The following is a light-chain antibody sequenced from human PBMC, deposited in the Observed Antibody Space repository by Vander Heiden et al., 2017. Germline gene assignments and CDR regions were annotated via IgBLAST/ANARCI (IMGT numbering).Light chain of an antibody. CDR1: SGSVSTHSF. J-gene: IGLJ2*01. CDR3: VLYMGSGISV. CDR2: NTT. Sequence: QTVVTQEPSFSVSPGATVTLTCGLSSGSVSTHSFPSWYQQTPGQAPRTLIYNTTTRSSGVPDRFSGSILGNTAALTITGAQADDESDYYCVLYMGSGISVFGGGTKLTVL. V-gene: IGLV8-61*01.